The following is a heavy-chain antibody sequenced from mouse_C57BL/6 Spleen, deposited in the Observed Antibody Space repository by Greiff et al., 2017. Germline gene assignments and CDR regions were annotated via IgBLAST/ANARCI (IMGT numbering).Heavy chain of an antibody. CDR2: ISYDGSN. CDR1: GYSITSGYY. D-gene: IGHD2-4*01. J-gene: IGHJ3*01. CDR3: ARETYYDYDEAWFAY. Sequence: EVKLQESGPGLVKPSQSLSLTCSVTGYSITSGYYWNWIRQFPGNKLEWMGYISYDGSNNYNPSLKNRISITRDTSKNQFFLKLNSVTTEDTATYYCARETYYDYDEAWFAYWGQGTLVTVSA. V-gene: IGHV3-6*01.